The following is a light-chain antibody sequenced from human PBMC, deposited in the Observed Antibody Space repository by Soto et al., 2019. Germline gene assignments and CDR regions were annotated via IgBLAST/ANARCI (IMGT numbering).Light chain of an antibody. CDR3: QQTHTFPLT. J-gene: IGKJ3*01. V-gene: IGKV1-12*01. CDR1: QGISSW. CDR2: ATS. Sequence: DIQMTQSPSSVSASVGDRVTITCRASQGISSWLAWYQQRPGKAPNLLIYATSNLQNGVPSRFSGSGSGTDFTLTISSLHPEDFATYYCQQTHTFPLTFGPGTKVDIK.